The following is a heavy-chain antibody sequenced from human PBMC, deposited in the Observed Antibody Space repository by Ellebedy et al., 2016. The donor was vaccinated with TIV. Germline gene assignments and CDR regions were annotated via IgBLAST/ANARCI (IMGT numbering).Heavy chain of an antibody. CDR1: GFTFSSYA. CDR3: AKDRGSSSSGSVDY. CDR2: ISGSGGST. Sequence: GESLKISCAASGFTFSSYAMSRVRQAPGKGLEWVSAISGSGGSTYYADPVKGRFTISRDNSKNTLYLQMNSLRAEDTAVYYCAKDRGSSSSGSVDYWGQGTLVTVSS. D-gene: IGHD6-6*01. J-gene: IGHJ4*02. V-gene: IGHV3-23*01.